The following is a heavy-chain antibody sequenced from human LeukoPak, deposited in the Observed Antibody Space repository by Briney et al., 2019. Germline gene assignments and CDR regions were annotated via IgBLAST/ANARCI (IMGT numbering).Heavy chain of an antibody. V-gene: IGHV3-30*19. D-gene: IGHD3-22*01. CDR1: GFPVGSYG. CDR2: ISYDGSNK. CDR3: ARTSLSGYYYDILGY. Sequence: SGGCLRLACTAAGFPVGSYGMGWVRQAAGRGRGWVAFISYDGSNKYSADSVKGRFTIPRDNSKNTLYLQMNSLRAEDTAVYYCARTSLSGYYYDILGYWGQGTLVTVSS. J-gene: IGHJ4*02.